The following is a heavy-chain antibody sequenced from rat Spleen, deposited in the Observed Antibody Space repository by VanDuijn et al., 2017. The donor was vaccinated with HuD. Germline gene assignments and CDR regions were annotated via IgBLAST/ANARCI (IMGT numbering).Heavy chain of an antibody. CDR3: AWRTSLGLNWFAY. CDR2: ISPIGGTT. Sequence: EVQLVESGGGLVQPGRSLKLSCVASGFTFNYYWMTWIRQAPGKGLEWVASISPIGGTTYYRDSVKGRFTISRDNARSTLYLQMDSLRSEDTATYYCAWRTSLGLNWFAYWGQGTLVTVSS. J-gene: IGHJ3*01. D-gene: IGHD4-1*01. CDR1: GFTFNYYW. V-gene: IGHV5-31*01.